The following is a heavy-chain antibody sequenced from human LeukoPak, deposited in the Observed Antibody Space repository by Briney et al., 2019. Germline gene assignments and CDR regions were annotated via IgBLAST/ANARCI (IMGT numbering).Heavy chain of an antibody. CDR3: ARVSYYYDSSGYYTEYFQH. CDR2: IYHSGST. J-gene: IGHJ1*01. CDR1: GGSISSGGYS. D-gene: IGHD3-22*01. V-gene: IGHV4-30-2*01. Sequence: PSQTLSLTCAVSGGSISSGGYSWSWIRQPPGKGLEWIGYIYHSGSTYYNPSLKSRVTISVDRSKNQFSLKLSPVTAADTAVYYCARVSYYYDSSGYYTEYFQHWGQGTLVTVSS.